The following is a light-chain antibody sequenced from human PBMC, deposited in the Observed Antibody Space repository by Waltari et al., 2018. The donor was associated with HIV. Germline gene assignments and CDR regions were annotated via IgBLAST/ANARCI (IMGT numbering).Light chain of an antibody. CDR2: RND. J-gene: IGLJ2*01. CDR1: TSNIGSNY. Sequence: SVVTQPPSASGTPGQRVTISCSGNTSNIGSNYVFWYQHLPGTAPKLLIHRNDQRPSGVPDRFSGSTSGTSASLAISGLRSEDEADYYCVTWDDRLRGVVFGGGTKVAVL. CDR3: VTWDDRLRGVV. V-gene: IGLV1-47*01.